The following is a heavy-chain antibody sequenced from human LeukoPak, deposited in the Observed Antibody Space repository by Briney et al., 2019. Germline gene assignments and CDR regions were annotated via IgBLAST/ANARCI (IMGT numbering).Heavy chain of an antibody. D-gene: IGHD3-10*01. CDR3: ARGGYPYYYGSGSFGMDV. Sequence: ASVKVSCKASGYTFTGYYMHWVRQAPGQGLEWMGWINPNSGGTNYAQKFQGWVTMTRDTSISTAYMELSRLRSDDTAVYYCARGGYPYYYGSGSFGMDVWGQGTTVTVSS. V-gene: IGHV1-2*04. CDR2: INPNSGGT. J-gene: IGHJ6*02. CDR1: GYTFTGYY.